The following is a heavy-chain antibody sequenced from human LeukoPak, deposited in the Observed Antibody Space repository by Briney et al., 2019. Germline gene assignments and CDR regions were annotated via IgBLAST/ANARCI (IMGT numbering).Heavy chain of an antibody. J-gene: IGHJ5*02. V-gene: IGHV3-23*01. CDR1: GFTFRSYA. D-gene: IGHD6-19*01. CDR3: AREGPGGSNSGWAP. Sequence: QAGGSLRLSCAASGFTFRSYAMSWVRQAPGKGLEWVSGISVSGSTYYADSVKGRFTISRDNSKNTLFLHMNSLRAEDTAVCYCAREGPGGSNSGWAPWGQGTLVTVSS. CDR2: ISVSGST.